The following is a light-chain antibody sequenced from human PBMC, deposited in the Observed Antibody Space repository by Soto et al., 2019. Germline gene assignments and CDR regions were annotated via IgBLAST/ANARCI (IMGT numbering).Light chain of an antibody. J-gene: IGKJ4*01. V-gene: IGKV3-20*01. CDR3: QQYDSSPLT. CDR2: GAS. CDR1: QSVSSSY. Sequence: EIVLPQSPGTLSLSPGERATLSCRASQSVSSSYLAWYQQKPGQAPRLLIYGASSRATGIPDRFSGSGSGTDFTLTISRLEPEEFAVYYCQQYDSSPLTFGGGTKVEIK.